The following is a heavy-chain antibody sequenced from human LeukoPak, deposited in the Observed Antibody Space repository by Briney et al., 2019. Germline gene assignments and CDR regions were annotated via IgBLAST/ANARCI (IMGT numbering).Heavy chain of an antibody. CDR2: ISAGGGST. Sequence: GGSLRLSCAASGFTFGSYDMIWVRQAPGKGLEWVSGISAGGGSTYYADSVKGRFTISRDNSKNTLYLQVNSLRAEDTAVYYCAKALYGTDVWGPGTTVIVSS. V-gene: IGHV3-23*01. CDR3: AKALYGTDV. J-gene: IGHJ6*02. CDR1: GFTFGSYD.